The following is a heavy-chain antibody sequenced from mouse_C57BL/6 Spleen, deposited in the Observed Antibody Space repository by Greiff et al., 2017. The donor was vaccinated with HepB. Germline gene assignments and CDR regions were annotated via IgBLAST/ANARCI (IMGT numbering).Heavy chain of an antibody. CDR1: GFTFSNYW. CDR2: IRLKSDNYAT. Sequence: EVKVEESGGGLVQPGGSMKLSCVASGFTFSNYWMNWVRQSPEKGLEWVAQIRLKSDNYATHYAESVKGRFTISRDDSKSSVYLQMNNLRAEDTGIYYCTGLWLRRDYYAMDYWGQGTSVTVSS. D-gene: IGHD2-2*01. CDR3: TGLWLRRDYYAMDY. V-gene: IGHV6-3*01. J-gene: IGHJ4*01.